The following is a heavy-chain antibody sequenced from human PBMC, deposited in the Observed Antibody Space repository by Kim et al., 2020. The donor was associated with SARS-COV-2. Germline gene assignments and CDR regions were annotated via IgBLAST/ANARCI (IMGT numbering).Heavy chain of an antibody. CDR3: ARAGSSSWYPGYWFDP. V-gene: IGHV1-8*01. D-gene: IGHD6-13*01. Sequence: FQGRVTMTRNTSISTAYMELSSLRSEDTAVYYCARAGSSSWYPGYWFDPWGQGTLVTVSS. J-gene: IGHJ5*02.